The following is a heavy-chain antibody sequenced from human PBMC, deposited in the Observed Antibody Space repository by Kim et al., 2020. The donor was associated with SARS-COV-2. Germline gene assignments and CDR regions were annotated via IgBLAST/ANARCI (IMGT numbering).Heavy chain of an antibody. V-gene: IGHV2-5*01. D-gene: IGHD4-4*01. Sequence: RYSPSLKSRLTITKDTSKNQVVLTMTNMDPVDTATYYCAHRLRLQVAFDIWGQGTMVTVSS. J-gene: IGHJ3*02. CDR3: AHRLRLQVAFDI.